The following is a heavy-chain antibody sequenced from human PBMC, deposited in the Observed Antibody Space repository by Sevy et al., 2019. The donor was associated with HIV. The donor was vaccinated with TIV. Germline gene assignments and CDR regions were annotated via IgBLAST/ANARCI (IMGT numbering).Heavy chain of an antibody. V-gene: IGHV3-23*01. Sequence: GGSLRLSCAASGFTFTNYAMNWVRQAPGKGLEWVSGISDSGDTTHYAESVKGRFTISRDKSKNTVSLQISSLRAEDTAIYCCAKLPSTVMFREKGYWGQGTRVTVSS. CDR1: GFTFTNYA. D-gene: IGHD3-10*01. J-gene: IGHJ4*02. CDR3: AKLPSTVMFREKGY. CDR2: ISDSGDTT.